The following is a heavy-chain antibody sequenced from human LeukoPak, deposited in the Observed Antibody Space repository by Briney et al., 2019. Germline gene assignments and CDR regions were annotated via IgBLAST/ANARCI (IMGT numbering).Heavy chain of an antibody. CDR3: ATSRPIAVAVEGYYYYGMDV. J-gene: IGHJ6*02. CDR1: GGSISSGGYY. V-gene: IGHV4-31*03. D-gene: IGHD6-19*01. Sequence: SETLSLTCTVSGGSISSGGYYWGWIRQHPGKGLEWIGYIYYSGSTYYNPSLKSRVTISVDTSKNQFSLKLSSVTAADTAVYYCATSRPIAVAVEGYYYYGMDVWGQGTTVTVSS. CDR2: IYYSGST.